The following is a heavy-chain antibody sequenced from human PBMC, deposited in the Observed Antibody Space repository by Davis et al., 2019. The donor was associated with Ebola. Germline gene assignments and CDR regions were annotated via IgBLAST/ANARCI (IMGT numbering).Heavy chain of an antibody. Sequence: ASVKVSCKASGYTFAGYYMHWVRQAPGQGLEWMGWINPNSGGTNYAQKFQGRVTTTRDTSISTAYMELSRLRSDDTAVYYCARITTMRSNWFDPWGQGTLVTVSS. D-gene: IGHD4-11*01. CDR3: ARITTMRSNWFDP. V-gene: IGHV1-2*02. CDR1: GYTFAGYY. CDR2: INPNSGGT. J-gene: IGHJ5*02.